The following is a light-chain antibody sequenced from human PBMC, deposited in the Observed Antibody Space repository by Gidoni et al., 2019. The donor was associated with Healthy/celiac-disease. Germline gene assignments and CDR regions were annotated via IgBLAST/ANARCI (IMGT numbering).Light chain of an antibody. CDR1: QSVSSRY. CDR2: GAS. J-gene: IGKJ1*01. V-gene: IGKV3-20*01. CDR3: QQYGSSPRT. Sequence: EIVLMQSPGTLSLSPGERATLACSASQSVSSRYLAGYQQKPGQAPRLLTDGASSRATGIPDRFSGSGSGTDFTLTISRLEPEDFAVYYCQQYGSSPRTFGQGTKVEIK.